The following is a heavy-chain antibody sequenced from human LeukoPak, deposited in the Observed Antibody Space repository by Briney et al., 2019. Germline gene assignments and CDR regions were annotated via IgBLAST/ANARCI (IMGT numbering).Heavy chain of an antibody. J-gene: IGHJ4*02. V-gene: IGHV4-34*01. Sequence: PSETLSLTCAVYGGSFSGYYWNWIRQPPGKGLDGIGEINQSGSTNYNPSLKSRVTISVDTSKNQFSLKLSSVTAADTAVYYCARFPPSTHGSAIDYWGQGTLVTVSS. D-gene: IGHD2-2*01. CDR2: INQSGST. CDR1: GGSFSGYY. CDR3: ARFPPSTHGSAIDY.